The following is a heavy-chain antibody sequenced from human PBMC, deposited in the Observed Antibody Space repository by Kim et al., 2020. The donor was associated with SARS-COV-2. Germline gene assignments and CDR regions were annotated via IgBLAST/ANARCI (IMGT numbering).Heavy chain of an antibody. CDR3: ASGIAVAATIDY. J-gene: IGHJ4*02. Sequence: TKYAEKVQGRVTITRDTSATTAYMELSSLTYEDTAVYYCASGIAVAATIDYWGQGTLVTVSS. CDR2: T. V-gene: IGHV1-3*01. D-gene: IGHD6-13*01.